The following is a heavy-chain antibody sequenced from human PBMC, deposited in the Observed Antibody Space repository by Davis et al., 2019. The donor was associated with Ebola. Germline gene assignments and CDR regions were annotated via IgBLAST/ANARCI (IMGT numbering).Heavy chain of an antibody. V-gene: IGHV6-1*01. D-gene: IGHD3-16*01. Sequence: HSQTLSLTCAISGDNVSSKSAAWNWIRQSPSRGLEWLGRTYSSSKWYTDYATSVNSRITINPDTSKNQFSLHLNSVTPEDTAVYSCARVSWGLSKAFDNWGQGTLVTVSS. J-gene: IGHJ4*02. CDR1: GDNVSSKSAA. CDR3: ARVSWGLSKAFDN. CDR2: TYSSSKWYT.